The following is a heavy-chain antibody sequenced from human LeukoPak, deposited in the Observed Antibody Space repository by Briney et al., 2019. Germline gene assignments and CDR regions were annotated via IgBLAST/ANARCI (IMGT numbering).Heavy chain of an antibody. CDR2: INPNSGDT. CDR1: GYTFTAYN. D-gene: IGHD1-26*01. Sequence: GASVKVSCKASGYTFTAYNIHWVRQAPGQGLEWMGRINPNSGDTNYAQDFQGRVTMTRDTPITTAQMELSRLESDDTAVYYCARDLASTPYWELDYWGQGTLLTVSS. J-gene: IGHJ4*02. V-gene: IGHV1-2*06. CDR3: ARDLASTPYWELDY.